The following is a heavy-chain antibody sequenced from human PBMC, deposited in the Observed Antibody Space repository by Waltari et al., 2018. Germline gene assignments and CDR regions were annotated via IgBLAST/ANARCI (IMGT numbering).Heavy chain of an antibody. CDR3: ARDTTTVTSFDY. CDR1: GGSISSSSYY. V-gene: IGHV4-39*07. D-gene: IGHD4-4*01. Sequence: QLQLQESGPGLVKPSETLSLTCTVSGGSISSSSYYWGWIRQPPGKGLEWIGSIYYSGSTYYNPSLKSRVTISVDTSKNQFSLKLSSVTAADTAVYYCARDTTTVTSFDYWGQGTLVTVSS. CDR2: IYYSGST. J-gene: IGHJ4*02.